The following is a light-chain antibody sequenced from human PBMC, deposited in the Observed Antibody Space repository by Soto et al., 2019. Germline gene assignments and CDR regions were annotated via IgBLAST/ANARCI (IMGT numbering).Light chain of an antibody. CDR3: QQRSIWPWT. V-gene: IGKV3-11*01. Sequence: EVVLTQSPATLSLSPGERATLSCRASQSVSNFLAWYQQKPGQAPRLLIYDTSDRATDLPARFSGSGSGTDFTLTISRLEPEDFAVFYCQQRSIWPWTFGQGTKGDSK. J-gene: IGKJ1*01. CDR1: QSVSNF. CDR2: DTS.